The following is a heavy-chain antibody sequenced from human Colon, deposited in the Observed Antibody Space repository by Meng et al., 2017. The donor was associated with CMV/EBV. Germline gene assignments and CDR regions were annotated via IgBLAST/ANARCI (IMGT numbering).Heavy chain of an antibody. J-gene: IGHJ6*02. Sequence: SGPTLVKPTQTLTLTCTFSGFSLNTGGVAVTWIRKPPGKGLEWIGYVYHTGSATYNPSLKSRVTISLETSKTQFSLNLRSVTPADTGVYYCARTVDNFWSSYYPRYGMDVWGQGTTVTVSS. CDR3: ARTVDNFWSSYYPRYGMDV. CDR2: VYHTGSA. CDR1: GFSLNTGGVA. V-gene: IGHV4-61*08. D-gene: IGHD3-3*01.